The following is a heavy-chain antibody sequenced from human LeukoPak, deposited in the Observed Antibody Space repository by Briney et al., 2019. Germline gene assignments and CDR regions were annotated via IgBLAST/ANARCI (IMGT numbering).Heavy chain of an antibody. CDR2: ISHSGIT. V-gene: IGHV4-34*01. CDR1: GGSFSGYY. Sequence: SETLSLTCAVYGGSFSGYYWSWIRQPPGKGLEWIGEISHSGITNYNPSLKSRVTISVDTSKNQFSLRLRSVTAADTAVYYCARGLYSSGWYFGYWGQGTLVTVSS. CDR3: ARGLYSSGWYFGY. D-gene: IGHD6-19*01. J-gene: IGHJ4*02.